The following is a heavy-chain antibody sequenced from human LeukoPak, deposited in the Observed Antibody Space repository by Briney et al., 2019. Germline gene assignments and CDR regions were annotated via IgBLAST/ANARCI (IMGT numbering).Heavy chain of an antibody. CDR3: ARDSYGSGSYGFDY. Sequence: GGSLRLSCAASGFTFSSYGMHWVRQAQGKGLEWVAVIWYDGSNKYYADSVKGRFTISRDNSKNTLYLQMNSLRAEDTAVYYCARDSYGSGSYGFDYWGQGTLVTVSS. CDR1: GFTFSSYG. CDR2: IWYDGSNK. V-gene: IGHV3-33*01. J-gene: IGHJ4*02. D-gene: IGHD3-10*01.